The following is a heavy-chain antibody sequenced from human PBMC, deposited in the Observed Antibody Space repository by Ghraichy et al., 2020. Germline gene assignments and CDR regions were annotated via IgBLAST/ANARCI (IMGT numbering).Heavy chain of an antibody. J-gene: IGHJ3*02. V-gene: IGHV1-69*13. CDR3: ARLAQTTVVNPYGEMIAFDI. Sequence: SVKVSCKASGGTFSSYAISWVRQAPGQGLEWMGGIIPIFGTANYAQKFQGRVTITADESTSTAYMELSSLRSEDTAVYYCARLAQTTVVNPYGEMIAFDIWGQGTMVTVSS. CDR1: GGTFSSYA. CDR2: IIPIFGTA. D-gene: IGHD4-23*01.